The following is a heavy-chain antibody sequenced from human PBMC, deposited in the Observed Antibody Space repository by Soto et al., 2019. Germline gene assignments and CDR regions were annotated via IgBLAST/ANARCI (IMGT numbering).Heavy chain of an antibody. D-gene: IGHD3-3*01. J-gene: IGHJ6*02. V-gene: IGHV3-15*07. CDR1: GFTFSNAW. Sequence: GGSLRLSCAASGFTFSNAWMNWVRQAPGKGLEWVGRIKSKTDGGTTDYAAPVKGRFTISRDDSKNTLYLQMNSLKTEDTAVYYCTTVYDFWSGPYYYYYGMDVWGQGTTVTVSS. CDR2: IKSKTDGGTT. CDR3: TTVYDFWSGPYYYYYGMDV.